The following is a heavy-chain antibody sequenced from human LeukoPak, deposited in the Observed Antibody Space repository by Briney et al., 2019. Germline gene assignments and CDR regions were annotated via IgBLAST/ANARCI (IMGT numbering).Heavy chain of an antibody. Sequence: GGSLRLSCAASGFTFSSYVMSWVRQAPGKGLEWVSAISGSGGSTYYADSVKGRFTISRDNSKNTLYLQMNSLRAEDTAVYYCAKADTMIVVVIDYWGQGTLVTVSS. CDR1: GFTFSSYV. V-gene: IGHV3-23*01. CDR2: ISGSGGST. D-gene: IGHD3-22*01. J-gene: IGHJ4*02. CDR3: AKADTMIVVVIDY.